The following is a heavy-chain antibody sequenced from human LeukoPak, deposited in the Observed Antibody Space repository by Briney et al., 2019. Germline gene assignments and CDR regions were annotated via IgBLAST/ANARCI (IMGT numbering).Heavy chain of an antibody. J-gene: IGHJ4*02. D-gene: IGHD2-2*01. CDR1: GYTLTELS. Sequence: ASVEVSCKVSGYTLTELSMHWVRQAPGKGLEWMGGFDPEDGETIYAQKFQGRVTMTEDTSTDTAYMELSSLRSEDTAVYYCATDPRTDRCSSTSCYGGYWGQGTLVTVSS. CDR2: FDPEDGET. CDR3: ATDPRTDRCSSTSCYGGY. V-gene: IGHV1-24*01.